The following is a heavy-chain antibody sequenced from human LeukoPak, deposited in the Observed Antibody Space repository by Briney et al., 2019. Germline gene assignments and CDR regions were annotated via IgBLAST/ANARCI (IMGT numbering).Heavy chain of an antibody. Sequence: GGSLRLSCTASGFTFSSYAMHWVRQAPGKGLQWLALTSDDGSTKYYADSVKGRFTISRDNSQNTLFLQMNSLRAEDTAVYYCARGAYYYEDWGQGTLVTVSS. J-gene: IGHJ4*02. D-gene: IGHD3-22*01. V-gene: IGHV3-30-3*01. CDR1: GFTFSSYA. CDR3: ARGAYYYED. CDR2: TSDDGSTK.